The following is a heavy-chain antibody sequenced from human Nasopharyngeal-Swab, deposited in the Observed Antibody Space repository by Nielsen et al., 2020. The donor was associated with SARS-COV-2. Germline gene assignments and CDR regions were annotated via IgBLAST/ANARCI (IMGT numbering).Heavy chain of an antibody. CDR3: ARVGRQIGYCSGGSCSRWGRYDY. J-gene: IGHJ4*02. CDR2: IYYSGST. Sequence: WIRQPPGKGLEWIGSIYYSGSTYYNPSLKSRVTISVDTSKNQFSLKLSSVTAADTAVYYCARVGRQIGYCSGGSCSRWGRYDYWGQGTRVTVSS. V-gene: IGHV4-39*07. D-gene: IGHD2-15*01.